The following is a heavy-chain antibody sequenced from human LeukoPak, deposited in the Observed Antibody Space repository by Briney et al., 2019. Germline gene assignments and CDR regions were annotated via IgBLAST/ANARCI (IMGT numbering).Heavy chain of an antibody. V-gene: IGHV6-1*01. J-gene: IGHJ3*01. CDR2: TYYRSEWYS. CDR1: GDSVSNKRAT. CDR3: ARVPALGAFDL. Sequence: SETLSLTCAISGDSVSNKRATWIWIRQSPSRGLEYLGRTYYRSEWYSEYAVSVRSRLTINPDTSKNQFSLHLNSVTPEGTAVYYCARVPALGAFDLWGPGTMVTVSS.